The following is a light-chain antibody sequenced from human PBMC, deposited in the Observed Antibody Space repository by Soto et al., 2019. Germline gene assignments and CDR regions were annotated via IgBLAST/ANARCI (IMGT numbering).Light chain of an antibody. CDR3: QQYGSSPWT. Sequence: EIVLTQSPGTLSLSPGERVTLSCRTSQSVSSRYFAWYQHKPGQAPRILIYGASNRATGIPDRFSGSGSGTDFTLTSSRLEPEDFAVYYCQQYGSSPWTFGQGTKVEIK. J-gene: IGKJ1*01. CDR1: QSVSSRY. CDR2: GAS. V-gene: IGKV3-20*01.